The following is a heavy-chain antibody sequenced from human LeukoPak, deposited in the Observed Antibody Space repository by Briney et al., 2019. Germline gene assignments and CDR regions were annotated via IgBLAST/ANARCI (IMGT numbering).Heavy chain of an antibody. J-gene: IGHJ6*03. CDR2: IKQDGSEK. D-gene: IGHD6-6*01. Sequence: GGSLRLSCAASGFTFSSYWMSWVRQAPGKGLEWVANIKQDGSEKYYVDSVKGRFTISRDNAKNSLYLQMNSLRAEDTAVYYCARGTGRYSSSSMYYYYYMDVWGKGTTVTVSS. V-gene: IGHV3-7*01. CDR3: ARGTGRYSSSSMYYYYYMDV. CDR1: GFTFSSYW.